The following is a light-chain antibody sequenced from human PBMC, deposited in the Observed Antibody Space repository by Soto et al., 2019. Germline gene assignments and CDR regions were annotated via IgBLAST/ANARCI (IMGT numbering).Light chain of an antibody. CDR2: DAS. CDR3: QQYAHLIT. Sequence: EIGLTQSPGTLSLSPGERTTLSSWASQSVDSNYLAWYQQKPGQAPRLLIYDASSRATGIPDRFSGSGSGTDFTLTISRLETEDFAVYFCQQYAHLITFGQGTRLEI. J-gene: IGKJ5*01. CDR1: QSVDSNY. V-gene: IGKV3-20*01.